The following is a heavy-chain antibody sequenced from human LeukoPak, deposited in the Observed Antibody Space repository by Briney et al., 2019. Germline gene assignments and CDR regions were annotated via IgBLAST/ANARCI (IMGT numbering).Heavy chain of an antibody. V-gene: IGHV4-59*01. CDR3: ARAASGDRYSGYAKDRYYFDR. J-gene: IGHJ4*02. Sequence: PSETLSLTCTVSGGSISDDSWTWIPQPPGKGLDWIGSIFDIGSITYNPSLRSRLTISVETSKNQISLKLSSVTAADTAVYFCARAASGDRYSGYAKDRYYFDRWGQGTLVTVSS. CDR2: IFDIGSI. CDR1: GGSISDDS. D-gene: IGHD5-12*01.